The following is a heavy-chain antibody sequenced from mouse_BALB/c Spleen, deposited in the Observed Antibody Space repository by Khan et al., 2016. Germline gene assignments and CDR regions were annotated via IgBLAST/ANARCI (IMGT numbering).Heavy chain of an antibody. V-gene: IGHV5-6-3*01. CDR2: INSNGGST. CDR3: ARVRQAVDY. CDR1: GFTFSTYA. J-gene: IGHJ4*01. D-gene: IGHD2-14*01. Sequence: EVELVESGGGFVQPGGSLKLSCAASGFTFSTYAMSWVRQTPDKRLELVATINSNGGSTYYPDNVNGRFTISRDNAKNTLYLQMSSLKSEDTAMYYCARVRQAVDYWGQGTSVTVSS.